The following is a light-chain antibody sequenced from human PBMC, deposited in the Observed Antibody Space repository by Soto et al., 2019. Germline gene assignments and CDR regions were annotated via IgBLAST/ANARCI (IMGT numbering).Light chain of an antibody. J-gene: IGKJ4*01. CDR1: QSVSSY. Sequence: EIVLTQSPATLSLSPGERATLSCRASQSVSSYLAWYQQKPSQAPRLLIYDASNRATGIPARFSGSGSGTDFTLPISSLEPEDFAVYYCQQRSNWSLTFGGGTKVDIK. V-gene: IGKV3-11*01. CDR3: QQRSNWSLT. CDR2: DAS.